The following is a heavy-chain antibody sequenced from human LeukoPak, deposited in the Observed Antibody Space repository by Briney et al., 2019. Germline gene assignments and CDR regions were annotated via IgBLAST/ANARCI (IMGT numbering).Heavy chain of an antibody. Sequence: ASVKVSCKAPGGTFSSYAISWVRQAPGQGLEWMGWISAYNGNTNYAQKLQGRVTMTTDTSTSTAYMELRSLRSDDTAVYYCARGTSSGCLDYWGQGTLVTVSS. J-gene: IGHJ4*02. CDR1: GGTFSSYA. CDR2: ISAYNGNT. CDR3: ARGTSSGCLDY. V-gene: IGHV1-18*01. D-gene: IGHD6-19*01.